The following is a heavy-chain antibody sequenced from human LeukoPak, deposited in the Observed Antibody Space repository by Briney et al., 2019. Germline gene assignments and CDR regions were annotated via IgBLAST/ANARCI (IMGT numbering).Heavy chain of an antibody. J-gene: IGHJ4*02. CDR1: GFTFSSYG. V-gene: IGHV3-30*03. CDR3: ARVRSSGLVDY. Sequence: PGRSLRLSCAASGFTFSSYGMHWVRQAPGKGLEWVAVISYDGSNKYYADSVKGRFTISRDNSKNTLYLQMNSLRAEDTAVYYCARVRSSGLVDYWGQGTLVTVSS. CDR2: ISYDGSNK. D-gene: IGHD6-19*01.